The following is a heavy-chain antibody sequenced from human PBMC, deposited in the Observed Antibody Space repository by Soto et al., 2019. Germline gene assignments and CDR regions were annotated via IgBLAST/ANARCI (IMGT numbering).Heavy chain of an antibody. D-gene: IGHD5-12*01. CDR2: IYYSGST. Sequence: SETLSLTCTVSGGSISSYYWSWIRQPPGKGLEWIGYIYYSGSTNYNPSLKSRVTISVDTSKNQFSLKLSSVTAADTAVYYCARSWLQFFEFDYWGQGTLVTVSS. CDR1: GGSISSYY. CDR3: ARSWLQFFEFDY. J-gene: IGHJ4*02. V-gene: IGHV4-59*01.